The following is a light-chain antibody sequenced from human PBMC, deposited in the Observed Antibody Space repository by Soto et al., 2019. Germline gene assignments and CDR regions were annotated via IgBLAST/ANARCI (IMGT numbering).Light chain of an antibody. V-gene: IGKV3-15*01. Sequence: EIVMTQSPATLSVSPGERATLSCRASQSVSSNLAWYQQKPGQAPRLLIYGASTRATGIPARFSGSGSGTEFNLTISSLQSEDFAVYYCQQDNNWPYTFGQGTKLEIK. CDR1: QSVSSN. CDR3: QQDNNWPYT. J-gene: IGKJ2*01. CDR2: GAS.